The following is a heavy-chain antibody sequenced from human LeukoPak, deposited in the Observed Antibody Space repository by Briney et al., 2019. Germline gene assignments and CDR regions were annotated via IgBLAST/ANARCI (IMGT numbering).Heavy chain of an antibody. CDR2: IFHSGNT. J-gene: IGHJ4*02. D-gene: IGHD1-26*01. V-gene: IGHV4-59*08. CDR3: ARQPYTIGAYYFDY. Sequence: PSETLSLTCIVSGDSISSYYWSWIRHPPGKGLEWIGYIFHSGNTNYNPSLKSRVTMSIDTSKNQFSLRLSSVTAADTAVYYCARQPYTIGAYYFDYWGPGTLVSVSS. CDR1: GDSISSYY.